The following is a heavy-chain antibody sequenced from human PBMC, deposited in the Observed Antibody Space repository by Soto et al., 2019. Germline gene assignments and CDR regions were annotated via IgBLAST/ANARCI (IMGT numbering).Heavy chain of an antibody. V-gene: IGHV3-30*18. Sequence: GGSLRLSCAASGFTFSSYGMHWVRQAPGKGLEWVAVISYDGSNKYYADSVKGRFTISRDNSKNTLYLQMNSLRAEDTALYYCAKEEVVPAAMDLYYYYYGMDVWGQGTTVTVSS. CDR1: GFTFSSYG. CDR2: ISYDGSNK. CDR3: AKEEVVPAAMDLYYYYYGMDV. D-gene: IGHD2-2*01. J-gene: IGHJ6*02.